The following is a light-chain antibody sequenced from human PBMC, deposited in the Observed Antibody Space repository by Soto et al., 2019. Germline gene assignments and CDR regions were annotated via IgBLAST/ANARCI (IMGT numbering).Light chain of an antibody. Sequence: EIVMTQSPATLSLSPGERATLSCRASQSVSSNLAWYQQKPGQAPRLLIYGASTRATGIPARFSGSGSGTEFTLTISSLQSEDFAVYYCQQYNSWWTFGQGTKVEIK. CDR1: QSVSSN. J-gene: IGKJ1*01. CDR3: QQYNSWWT. V-gene: IGKV3-15*01. CDR2: GAS.